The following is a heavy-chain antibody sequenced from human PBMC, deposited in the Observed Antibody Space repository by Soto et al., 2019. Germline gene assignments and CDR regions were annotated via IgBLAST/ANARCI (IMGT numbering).Heavy chain of an antibody. J-gene: IGHJ6*03. CDR1: GFTFSNAW. D-gene: IGHD3-3*01. Sequence: PGGSLRLSCAASGFTFSNAWMSWVRQAPGKGLEWVGRIKSKTDGGTTDYAAPVKGRFTISRDDSKNTLYLQMNSLKTEDTAVYYCTTTGITIFGVDQKPHYYFMDVWGKGTTVTVSS. V-gene: IGHV3-15*01. CDR3: TTTGITIFGVDQKPHYYFMDV. CDR2: IKSKTDGGTT.